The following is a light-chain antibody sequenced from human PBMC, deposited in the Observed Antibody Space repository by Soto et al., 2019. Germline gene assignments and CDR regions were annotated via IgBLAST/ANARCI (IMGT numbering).Light chain of an antibody. CDR2: DVN. Sequence: QSALTQPASVSGSPGQSITLSGPETRRNIGGYDYVSWYQRHPGKAPKLIFYDVNNRPSGVSNRFSGSKSGNTASLTISGLQAEDEADYYCTSYASGSSHVVFGGGTQLTVL. CDR3: TSYASGSSHVV. V-gene: IGLV2-14*01. CDR1: RRNIGGYDY. J-gene: IGLJ2*01.